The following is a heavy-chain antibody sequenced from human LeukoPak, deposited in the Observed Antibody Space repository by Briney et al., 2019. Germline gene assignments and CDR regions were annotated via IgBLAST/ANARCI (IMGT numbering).Heavy chain of an antibody. D-gene: IGHD3-22*01. CDR3: ARDRYYYDSSGYYSFQKFDY. CDR1: GYTFTGYY. J-gene: IGHJ4*02. Sequence: SVKVSCKASGYTFTGYYMHWVRQAPGQGLDWMGRINPNSGGTNSAPKFPGRVTMTRDTSISTADMELSRLRSDDRAVYYCARDRYYYDSSGYYSFQKFDYWGQGTLVTVSS. CDR2: INPNSGGT. V-gene: IGHV1-2*06.